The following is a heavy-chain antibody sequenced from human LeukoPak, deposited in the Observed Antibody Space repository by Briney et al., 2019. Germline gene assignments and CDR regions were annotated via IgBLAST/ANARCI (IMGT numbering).Heavy chain of an antibody. CDR3: ARVRYCSSTSCYGTFDP. Sequence: ASVKVSCKAFGYTFTSNYMHWVRQAPGQGPEWMGVISPSGGSTTYAQKFQGRVTLTRDMSTSTDYLELSSLRSEDTAVYYCARVRYCSSTSCYGTFDPWGQGTLVTVSS. CDR1: GYTFTSNY. CDR2: ISPSGGST. D-gene: IGHD2-2*01. J-gene: IGHJ5*02. V-gene: IGHV1-46*01.